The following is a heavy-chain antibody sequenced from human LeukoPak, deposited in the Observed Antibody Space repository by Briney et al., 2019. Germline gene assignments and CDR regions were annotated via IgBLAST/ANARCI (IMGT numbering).Heavy chain of an antibody. CDR3: ARDFGDFRGYFDY. CDR1: GGSFSGYY. Sequence: PAETLSLTCAVYGGSFSGYYWSWIRQPPGKGLEWIGEINHSGSTNYNPSLKSRVTISVDTSKNQFSLKLSSVTAADTAVYYCARDFGDFRGYFDYWGQGTLVTVSS. J-gene: IGHJ4*02. D-gene: IGHD3-3*01. CDR2: INHSGST. V-gene: IGHV4-34*01.